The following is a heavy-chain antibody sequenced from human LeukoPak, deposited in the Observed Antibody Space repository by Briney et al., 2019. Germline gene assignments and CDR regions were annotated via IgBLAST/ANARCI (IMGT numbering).Heavy chain of an antibody. Sequence: GRSLRLSCAASGFTFSSYDMHWVRQAPGKGLEWVAVISYDGSNKYYADSVKGRFTISRDNSKNALYLQMNSLRAEDTAVYYCAKDSPDYRHFDYWGQGTLVTVSS. CDR1: GFTFSSYD. D-gene: IGHD4-11*01. J-gene: IGHJ4*02. CDR3: AKDSPDYRHFDY. CDR2: ISYDGSNK. V-gene: IGHV3-30*18.